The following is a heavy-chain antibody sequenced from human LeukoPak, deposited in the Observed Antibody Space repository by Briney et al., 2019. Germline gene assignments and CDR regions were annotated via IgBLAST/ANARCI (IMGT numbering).Heavy chain of an antibody. CDR3: ARDPPDYSTAWHAFAI. CDR2: INHSGST. V-gene: IGHV4-34*01. CDR1: GGSFSGYY. J-gene: IGHJ3*02. D-gene: IGHD6-19*01. Sequence: PSETLSLTCAVYGGSFSGYYWSWIRQPPGKGLEWIGEINHSGSTNYNPSLKSRVTISVDTSKNQFSLKLSSVTAADTAVYYCARDPPDYSTAWHAFAIWGQGAMVTVS.